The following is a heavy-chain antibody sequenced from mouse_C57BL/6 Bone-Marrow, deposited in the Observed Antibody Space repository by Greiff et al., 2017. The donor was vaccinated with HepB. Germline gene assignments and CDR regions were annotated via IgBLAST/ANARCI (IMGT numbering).Heavy chain of an antibody. D-gene: IGHD1-1*01. J-gene: IGHJ4*01. Sequence: QVQLKQPGAELVMPGASVKLSCKASGYTFTSYWMHWVKQRPGQGLEWIGEIDPSDSYTNYNQKFKGKSTLTVDKSSSTAYMRLSSLTSEDSAVYYCARACITTVAAPYAMDYWGQGTSVTVSS. CDR2: IDPSDSYT. CDR1: GYTFTSYW. V-gene: IGHV1-69*01. CDR3: ARACITTVAAPYAMDY.